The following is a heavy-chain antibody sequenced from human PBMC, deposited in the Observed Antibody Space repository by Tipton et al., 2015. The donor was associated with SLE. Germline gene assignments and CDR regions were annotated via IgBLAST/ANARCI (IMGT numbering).Heavy chain of an antibody. V-gene: IGHV1-69*06. CDR2: IIPIFGTA. CDR3: ARGDSYGGNSPFGY. Sequence: QLVQSGAEVKKPGSSVKVSCKASGGTFSSYAISWVRQAPGQGLEWMGGIIPIFGTANYTQKFQGRVTITADKSTSTAYMELSSLRSEDTAVYYCARGDSYGGNSPFGYWGQGTLVTVSS. D-gene: IGHD4-23*01. CDR1: GGTFSSYA. J-gene: IGHJ4*02.